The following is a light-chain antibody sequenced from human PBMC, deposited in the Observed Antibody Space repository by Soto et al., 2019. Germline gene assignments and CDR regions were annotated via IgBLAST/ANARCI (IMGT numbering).Light chain of an antibody. CDR3: QHRRNWPPWT. J-gene: IGKJ1*01. V-gene: IGKV3-11*01. Sequence: EIVLTQSPATLSLSPGERDTLSCRASHSVSTYLAGYQQKPGQAPRLLILDASNRDTGIPARFSGSGSGTDFTVTISGLEPGGFAVYYWQHRRNWPPWTFGHGTKVEIK. CDR2: DAS. CDR1: HSVSTY.